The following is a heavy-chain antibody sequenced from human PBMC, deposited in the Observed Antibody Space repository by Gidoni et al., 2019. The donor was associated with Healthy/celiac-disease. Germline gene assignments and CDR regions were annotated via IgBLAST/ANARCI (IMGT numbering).Heavy chain of an antibody. CDR2: IYYSGST. CDR1: GGSISRSRYY. V-gene: IGHV4-39*01. Sequence: QLHLQESGPGLVKPSATLSLTCTVSGGSISRSRYYWGWIRQPPGKGLEWIGSIYYSGSTYYNPPLKSRVTISVDTSKNQFSLKLSSVTAADTAVYYCARLGWRYDFWSGPYAFDIWGQGTMVTVSS. D-gene: IGHD3-3*01. J-gene: IGHJ3*02. CDR3: ARLGWRYDFWSGPYAFDI.